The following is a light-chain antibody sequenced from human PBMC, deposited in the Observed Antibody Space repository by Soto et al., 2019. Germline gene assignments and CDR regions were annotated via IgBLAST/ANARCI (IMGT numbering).Light chain of an antibody. CDR2: EVD. CDR3: TSYIMRSTLRV. V-gene: IGLV2-14*01. CDR1: SSDVGASNF. J-gene: IGLJ1*01. Sequence: QSALTQPASVSGSPGQSITISCTGTSSDVGASNFVSWFQQFPGRAPKLIISEVDHRPSGVSNRFSGSKSGNTASLTISGLLAEDEVDYYCTSYIMRSTLRVFGTGTKLTVL.